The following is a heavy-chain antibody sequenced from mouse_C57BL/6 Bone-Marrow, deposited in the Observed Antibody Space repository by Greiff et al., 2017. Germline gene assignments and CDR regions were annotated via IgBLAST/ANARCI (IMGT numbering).Heavy chain of an antibody. CDR2: ISSGGSYT. V-gene: IGHV5-6*01. D-gene: IGHD1-1*01. CDR3: ARLPYDYGSSYGWFAY. J-gene: IGHJ3*01. CDR1: GFTFSSYG. Sequence: EVHLVESGGDLVKPGGSLKLSCAASGFTFSSYGMSWVRQTPDKRLEWVATISSGGSYTYYPDSVKGRFTISRYNANNTLYLQMSSLKSEDTAMYYCARLPYDYGSSYGWFAYWGQGTLVTVSA.